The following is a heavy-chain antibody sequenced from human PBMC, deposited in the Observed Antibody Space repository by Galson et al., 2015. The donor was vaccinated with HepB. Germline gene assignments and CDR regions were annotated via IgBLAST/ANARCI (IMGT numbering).Heavy chain of an antibody. CDR2: IGGSGGNT. CDR3: AKVGFGD. Sequence: SLRLSCAASGFTLSSFGMSWVRQAPGKGLEWVSSIGGSGGNTYYADSVKGRFTISRDSSNNTLFLQMNSRRAEDTAIYYCAKVGFGDWGQGTLVIVSS. V-gene: IGHV3-23*01. CDR1: GFTLSSFG. D-gene: IGHD2-15*01. J-gene: IGHJ4*02.